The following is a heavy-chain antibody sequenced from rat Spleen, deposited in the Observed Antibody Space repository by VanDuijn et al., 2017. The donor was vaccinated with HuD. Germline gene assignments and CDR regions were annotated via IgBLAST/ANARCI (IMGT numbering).Heavy chain of an antibody. V-gene: IGHV5-46*01. CDR2: ITNTGGST. J-gene: IGHJ1*01. CDR1: GFTFSNYG. D-gene: IGHD1-2*01. CDR3: TRSESSYIYGYWYFDF. Sequence: EVQLVESGGGLVQPGRSLKLSCAASGFTFSNYGMAWVRQAPKKGLEWVASITNTGGSTYYPDSVKGRFTISRDNAKSTLYLQMNSLRSEDTATYYCTRSESSYIYGYWYFDFWGPGTMVTVSS.